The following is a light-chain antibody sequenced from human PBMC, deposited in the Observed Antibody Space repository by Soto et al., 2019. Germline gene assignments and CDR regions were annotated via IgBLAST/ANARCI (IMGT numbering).Light chain of an antibody. CDR3: QPRTNWPLT. V-gene: IGKV3-11*01. J-gene: IGKJ5*01. Sequence: EIVLTQSPATLSLSPGERVTLSCRASQSVGTNLAWYQQKPGQAPRLLMFDASKRATGIPARFSGSGSGTDFTLTVSSLEPEDFAVYYCQPRTNWPLTFGQGTRLESK. CDR1: QSVGTN. CDR2: DAS.